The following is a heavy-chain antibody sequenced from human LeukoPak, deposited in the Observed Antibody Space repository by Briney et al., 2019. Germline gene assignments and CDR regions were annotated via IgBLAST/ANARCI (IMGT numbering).Heavy chain of an antibody. D-gene: IGHD5-18*01. CDR1: GFTFSSYW. Sequence: GGSLRLSCAASGFTFSSYWMHWVRQAPGKGLVWVSRINSDGSSTSYADSVKGRFTISRDNAKNTLYLQMNSLRAEDTAVYYCARMIQLWLALGAFDTWGQGTMVTVSS. V-gene: IGHV3-74*01. J-gene: IGHJ3*02. CDR3: ARMIQLWLALGAFDT. CDR2: INSDGSST.